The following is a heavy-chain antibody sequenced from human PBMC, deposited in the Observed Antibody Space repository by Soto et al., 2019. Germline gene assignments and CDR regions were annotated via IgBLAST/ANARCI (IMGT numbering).Heavy chain of an antibody. V-gene: IGHV3-23*01. CDR1: GFTFSSSV. J-gene: IGHJ4*02. Sequence: GGSLRLSCAASGFTFSSSVLSWVRQAPGKGLEYVSSITAIGVTYYADSMKGRFTISRDNSKNTLYLQLNSPRAEDTAVYYCAKRDVAGTQYFEYWGQGTLVTVSS. CDR3: AKRDVAGTQYFEY. CDR2: ITAIGVT. D-gene: IGHD6-19*01.